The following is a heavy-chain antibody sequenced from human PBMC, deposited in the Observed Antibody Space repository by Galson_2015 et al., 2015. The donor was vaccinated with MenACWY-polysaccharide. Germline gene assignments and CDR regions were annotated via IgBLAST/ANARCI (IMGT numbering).Heavy chain of an antibody. CDR1: GFTFSNHA. V-gene: IGHV3-23*01. CDR2: VTAGGDFT. J-gene: IGHJ4*02. CDR3: AKDAPGAGGLDC. Sequence: SLRLSCAASGFTFSNHAMSWVRQAPGKGLEWVSTVTAGGDFTFYADSVEGRFTISRDNSKNTLYLQMNSLRAEDTAVYYCAKDAPGAGGLDCWGQGTLVTVSS. D-gene: IGHD3-16*01.